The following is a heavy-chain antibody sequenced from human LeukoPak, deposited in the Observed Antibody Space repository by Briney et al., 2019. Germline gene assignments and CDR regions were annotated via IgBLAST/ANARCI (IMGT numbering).Heavy chain of an antibody. CDR2: IYYSGST. V-gene: IGHV4-59*11. CDR3: TRELPGNYYYYYYMDV. CDR1: GGSISSHY. J-gene: IGHJ6*03. D-gene: IGHD2-15*01. Sequence: PSETLSLTCTVSGGSISSHYWSWIRQPPGKGLERIGYIYYSGSTNYNPSLKSRVTISVDTSKNQFSLKLSSVTAADTAVYYCTRELPGNYYYYYYMDVWGKGTTVTVSS.